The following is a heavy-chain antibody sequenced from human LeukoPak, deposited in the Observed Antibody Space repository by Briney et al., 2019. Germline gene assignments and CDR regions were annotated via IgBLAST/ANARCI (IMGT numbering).Heavy chain of an antibody. J-gene: IGHJ6*02. CDR1: GGSISTDRYN. D-gene: IGHD3-10*01. V-gene: IGHV4-39*07. CDR3: ARDLVLLWFGGYYGMDV. Sequence: SETLSLTCTVSGGSISTDRYNWGWIRQPPGKGLEWIGSIFHRGTTYYNPSLKSRVTISVDTSKNQFSLKLSSVTAADTAVYYCARDLVLLWFGGYYGMDVWGQGTTVTVSS. CDR2: IFHRGTT.